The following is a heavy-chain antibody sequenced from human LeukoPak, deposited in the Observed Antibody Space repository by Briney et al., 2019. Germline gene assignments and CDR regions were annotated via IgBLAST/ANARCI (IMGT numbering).Heavy chain of an antibody. J-gene: IGHJ3*02. V-gene: IGHV3-23*01. CDR2: ISGSGGST. CDR3: AKPMYSSSWYDAFDI. Sequence: GGSLRLSCAASGFTFSSYSMNWVRQAPGKGLEWVSAISGSGGSTYYADSVKGRFTISRDNSKNTLYLQMNSLRAEDTAVYYCAKPMYSSSWYDAFDIWGQGTMVTVSS. CDR1: GFTFSSYS. D-gene: IGHD6-13*01.